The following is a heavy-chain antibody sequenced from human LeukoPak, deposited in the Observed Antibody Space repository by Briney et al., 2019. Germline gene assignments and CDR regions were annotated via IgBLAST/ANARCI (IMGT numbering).Heavy chain of an antibody. Sequence: GGSLRLSCAASGFTFSSYGMHWVRQAPGKGLEWVAFIRYDGSNKYYADSVKGRFTISRDNSKNTLYLQMNSLRAEDTAVYYCANSGGITIFGVAMDVWGKGTTVTVSS. V-gene: IGHV3-30*02. CDR2: IRYDGSNK. CDR3: ANSGGITIFGVAMDV. CDR1: GFTFSSYG. J-gene: IGHJ6*03. D-gene: IGHD3-3*01.